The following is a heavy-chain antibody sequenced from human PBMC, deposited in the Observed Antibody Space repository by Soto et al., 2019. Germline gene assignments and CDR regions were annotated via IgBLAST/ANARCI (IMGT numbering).Heavy chain of an antibody. CDR3: AKGWAYPVGIAAAGNDAFDI. J-gene: IGHJ3*02. Sequence: PGGSLRLSCAASGFTFSSYEMNWVRQAPGKGLEWVSYISSSGSTIYYADSVKGRFTISRDNSKNTRYLQRNSLRAEDTAVYYCAKGWAYPVGIAAAGNDAFDIWGQGTMVTVSS. CDR2: ISSSGSTI. V-gene: IGHV3-48*03. D-gene: IGHD6-13*01. CDR1: GFTFSSYE.